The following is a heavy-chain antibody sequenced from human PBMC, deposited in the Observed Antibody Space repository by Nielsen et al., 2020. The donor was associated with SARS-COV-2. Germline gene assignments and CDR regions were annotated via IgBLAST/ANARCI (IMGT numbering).Heavy chain of an antibody. CDR1: GFTFSGHW. CDR2: IKSDGSST. D-gene: IGHD3-10*01. CDR3: ISMAFDI. Sequence: GESLKISCEASGFTFSGHWMHWVRQAPGKGLLWVSRIKSDGSSTNYADSVKGRFTISRDNAKNTLYLQMNSLRAEDTAVYYCISMAFDIWGQGTMVTVSS. J-gene: IGHJ3*02. V-gene: IGHV3-74*01.